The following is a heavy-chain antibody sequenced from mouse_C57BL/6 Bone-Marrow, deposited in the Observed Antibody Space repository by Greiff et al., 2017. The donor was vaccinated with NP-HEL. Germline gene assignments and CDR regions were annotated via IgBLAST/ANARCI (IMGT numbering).Heavy chain of an antibody. J-gene: IGHJ1*03. CDR2: IYPGDGAT. V-gene: IGHV1-82*01. CDR3: ARHLRGDFDG. CDR1: GYAFSSSW. Sequence: LVESGPELVKPGASVKISCKASGYAFSSSWMNWVKQRPGKGLEWIGRIYPGDGATNYNGKFKGKATLTADKSSSTAYLQISSLTSEDSAVYCCARHLRGDFDGWGTGTTVTVSS.